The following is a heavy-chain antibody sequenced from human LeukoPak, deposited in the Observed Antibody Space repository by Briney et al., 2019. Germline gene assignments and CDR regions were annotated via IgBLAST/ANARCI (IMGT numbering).Heavy chain of an antibody. J-gene: IGHJ6*03. D-gene: IGHD2-2*03. CDR1: GGSISSSSYY. CDR3: ARHGYCSSTSCSVYMDV. CDR2: IYYSGST. Sequence: PSETLSLTCTVSGGSISSSSYYWGWIRQPPGKGLEWIGSIYYSGSTYYNPSLKSRVTISVDTSKSQFSLKLSSVTAADTAVYYCARHGYCSSTSCSVYMDVWGKGTTVTVSS. V-gene: IGHV4-39*01.